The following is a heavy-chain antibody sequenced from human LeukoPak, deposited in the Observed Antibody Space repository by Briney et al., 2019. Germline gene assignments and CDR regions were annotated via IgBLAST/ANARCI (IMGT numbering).Heavy chain of an antibody. CDR3: ARIAVAGFDY. CDR1: GFTFNSYW. Sequence: SGGSLRLSCAASGFTFNSYWMSWVRQAPGKGLEWVANIKQDGSEKYYVDSVKGRFTISRDNAKNSLYLQMNSLRAEDTAVYYCARIAVAGFDYWGQGTLVTVSS. D-gene: IGHD6-19*01. CDR2: IKQDGSEK. J-gene: IGHJ4*02. V-gene: IGHV3-7*01.